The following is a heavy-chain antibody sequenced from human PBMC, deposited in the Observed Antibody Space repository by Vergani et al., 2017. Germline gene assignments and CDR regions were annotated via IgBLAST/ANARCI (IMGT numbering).Heavy chain of an antibody. Sequence: EVQLLESGGGLVQPGGSLRLSCAASGFTFSSYAMSWVRRAPGKGLGWVSAISGSGGSTSYADSVKGRFTISRDNSKNTLYLQMNSLRAEDTAVYDCAKYPTYGSGSYYDYWGQGTLVTVSS. J-gene: IGHJ4*02. CDR2: ISGSGGST. V-gene: IGHV3-23*01. D-gene: IGHD3-10*01. CDR1: GFTFSSYA. CDR3: AKYPTYGSGSYYDY.